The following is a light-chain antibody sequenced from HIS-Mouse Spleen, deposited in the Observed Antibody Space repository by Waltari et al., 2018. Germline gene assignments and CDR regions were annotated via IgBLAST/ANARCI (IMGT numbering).Light chain of an antibody. CDR1: SSDVGSYNL. V-gene: IGLV2-23*03. CDR2: EGN. CDR3: CSYAGSSTFEV. Sequence: QSALTQPASVSGSPGPSITISCTGTSSDVGSYNLAPRYQQHPGKAPKLMIYEGNKRPSGVSNRFSGSKSGNTASLTISGLQAEDEADYYCCSYAGSSTFEVFGGGTKLTVL. J-gene: IGLJ2*01.